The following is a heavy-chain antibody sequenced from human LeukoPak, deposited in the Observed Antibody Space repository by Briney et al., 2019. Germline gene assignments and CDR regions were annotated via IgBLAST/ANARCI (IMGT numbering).Heavy chain of an antibody. J-gene: IGHJ2*01. Sequence: TGGSLRLSCAASGFTFSDYYMSWIRQAPGKGLEWVSYISSSSSYTIYADSVKGRFTISRDNAKNSLYLQMNSLRAEDTAVYYCARVRRDGDYVWYFDLWGRGTLVTVSS. CDR2: ISSSSSYT. CDR1: GFTFSDYY. CDR3: ARVRRDGDYVWYFDL. V-gene: IGHV3-11*05. D-gene: IGHD4-17*01.